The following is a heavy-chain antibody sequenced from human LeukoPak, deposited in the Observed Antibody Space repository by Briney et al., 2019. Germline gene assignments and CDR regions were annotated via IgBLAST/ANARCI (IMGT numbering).Heavy chain of an antibody. V-gene: IGHV3-48*01. CDR1: GFTFSNYS. CDR2: ISSSSSTI. Sequence: PGGSLRLSCAASGFTFSNYSMNWVRQAPGKGLEWVSYISSSSSTIYYADSVKGRFTISRDNAKNSLYLQMNSLRAEDTAVYYCASLGAARPGDYWGQGTLVTVSS. CDR3: ASLGAARPGDY. D-gene: IGHD6-6*01. J-gene: IGHJ4*02.